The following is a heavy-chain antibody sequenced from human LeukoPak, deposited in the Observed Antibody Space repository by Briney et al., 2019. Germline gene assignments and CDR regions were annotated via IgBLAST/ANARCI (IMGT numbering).Heavy chain of an antibody. Sequence: SETLSRTCTVSDRSISSISLYWGWIRHPPGKGLEWIGSMYHNGSTYYNPSLKSRVTISVDTSKNQFSLKLTSVTAADTAVYYCARHPSGRMWLQQGGWFDPWGQGTLVTVSS. CDR2: MYHNGST. D-gene: IGHD5-24*01. CDR3: ARHPSGRMWLQQGGWFDP. J-gene: IGHJ5*02. V-gene: IGHV4-39*01. CDR1: DRSISSISLY.